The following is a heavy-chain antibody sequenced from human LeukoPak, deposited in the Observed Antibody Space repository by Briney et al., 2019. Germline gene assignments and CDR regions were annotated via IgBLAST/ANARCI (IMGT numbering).Heavy chain of an antibody. Sequence: SETLSLTCTVAGGSISSGSYYWSWLRQPAGTGLEWIGRIYTSGSTNYNPSLKSRVTISVDTSKNQFSLKLSSVTAADTAVYYCARVYYDFWSGSEHDAFDIWGQGTMVTVSS. CDR1: GGSISSGSYY. V-gene: IGHV4-61*02. D-gene: IGHD3-3*01. J-gene: IGHJ3*02. CDR3: ARVYYDFWSGSEHDAFDI. CDR2: IYTSGST.